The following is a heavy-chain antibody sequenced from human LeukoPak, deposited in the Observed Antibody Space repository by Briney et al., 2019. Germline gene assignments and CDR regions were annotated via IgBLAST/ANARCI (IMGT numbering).Heavy chain of an antibody. J-gene: IGHJ4*02. CDR1: GLTFSSYS. CDR3: AREDPYYDFWSGYSTYFDY. Sequence: GGSLRLSCAASGLTFSSYSMSWVRQAPGKGLEWVANIKQDGSEKYYVDSVKGRFTISRDNAKNSLYLQMNSLRAEDTAVYYCAREDPYYDFWSGYSTYFDYWGQGTLVTVSS. V-gene: IGHV3-7*01. D-gene: IGHD3-3*01. CDR2: IKQDGSEK.